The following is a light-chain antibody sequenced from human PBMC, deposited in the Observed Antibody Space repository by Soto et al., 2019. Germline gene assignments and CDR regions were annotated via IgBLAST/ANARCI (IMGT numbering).Light chain of an antibody. CDR3: QQYLDPLHT. J-gene: IGKJ4*01. Sequence: DIVMTQSPDSLAVSLGERATINCKSSQSVLYSSNNKNYLAWYQQKPGQPPKLLIYWASTRESGVPDRFSGSGSGTDFTLTISSLRADDVAVYYCQQYLDPLHTFGGGTKVDIK. V-gene: IGKV4-1*01. CDR2: WAS. CDR1: QSVLYSSNNKNY.